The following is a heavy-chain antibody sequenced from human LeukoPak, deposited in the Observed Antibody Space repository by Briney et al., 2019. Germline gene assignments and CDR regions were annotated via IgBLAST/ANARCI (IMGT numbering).Heavy chain of an antibody. V-gene: IGHV1-18*01. D-gene: IGHD6-13*01. CDR3: AREWYSSSWYGEDYYYMDV. CDR1: GYTFTSYG. CDR2: ISAYNGNT. Sequence: ASVKVSCKASGYTFTSYGISWVRQAPGQGLEWMGWISAYNGNTNYAQKLQGRVTTTTDTSTSTAYMELRSLRSDDTAVYYCAREWYSSSWYGEDYYYMDVWGKGTTVTVSS. J-gene: IGHJ6*03.